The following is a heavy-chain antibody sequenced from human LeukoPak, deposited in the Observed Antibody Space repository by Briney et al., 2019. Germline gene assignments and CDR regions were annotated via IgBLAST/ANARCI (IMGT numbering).Heavy chain of an antibody. D-gene: IGHD6-13*01. CDR1: GGSFSGYY. V-gene: IGHV4-34*01. J-gene: IGHJ4*02. Sequence: PSETLSLTCAVYGGSFSGYYWSWIRQPPGKGLEWIGEINHSGSTNYNPSLKSRVTISVDTSKNQFSLKLSSVTAADTAVYYCARGSIAAAGIGYFDYWGQGTLVTVSS. CDR3: ARGSIAAAGIGYFDY. CDR2: INHSGST.